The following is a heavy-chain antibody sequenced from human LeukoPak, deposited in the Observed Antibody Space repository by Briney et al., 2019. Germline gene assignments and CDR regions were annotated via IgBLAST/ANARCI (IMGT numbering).Heavy chain of an antibody. Sequence: SETLSLTCAVYGGSFSGYSWSWIRQPPGKGLEWIGRINHSGSTNYNPSLKSRVTISVDTSKNQFSLKLDSVTAADTAMYYCARGYSYFDYWGQGTLVTVSS. J-gene: IGHJ4*02. V-gene: IGHV4-34*01. CDR3: ARGYSYFDY. CDR2: INHSGST. CDR1: GGSFSGYS. D-gene: IGHD5-18*01.